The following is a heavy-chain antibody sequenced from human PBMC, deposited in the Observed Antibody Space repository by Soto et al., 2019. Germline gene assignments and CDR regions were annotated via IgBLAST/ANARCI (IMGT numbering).Heavy chain of an antibody. J-gene: IGHJ5*02. Sequence: GGSLRLSCAASGFTFSSYAMSWVRQAPGKGLEWVSAIGGSGGSTYYADSVKGRFTISRDNSKNTLYLQMNSLRAEDTAVYYCAKSRTGDYYDSSGYENWFDPWGQGTLVTVSS. V-gene: IGHV3-23*01. CDR1: GFTFSSYA. D-gene: IGHD3-22*01. CDR2: IGGSGGST. CDR3: AKSRTGDYYDSSGYENWFDP.